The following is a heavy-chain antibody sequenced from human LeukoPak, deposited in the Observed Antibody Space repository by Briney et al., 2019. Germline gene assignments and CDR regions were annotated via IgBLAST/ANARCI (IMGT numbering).Heavy chain of an antibody. CDR3: ARGKGPIVVVPAAPFDY. J-gene: IGHJ4*02. D-gene: IGHD2-2*01. Sequence: GGSLRLSCAASGFTFSSYSMNWVRQAPGKGLEWVSYISSSSSAIYYADSVKGRFTTSRDNAKNSLYLQMNSLRAEDTAVYYCARGKGPIVVVPAAPFDYWGQGTLVTVSS. V-gene: IGHV3-48*01. CDR2: ISSSSSAI. CDR1: GFTFSSYS.